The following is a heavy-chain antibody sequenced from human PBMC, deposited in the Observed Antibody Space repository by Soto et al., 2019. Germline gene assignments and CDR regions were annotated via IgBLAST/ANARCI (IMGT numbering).Heavy chain of an antibody. D-gene: IGHD6-6*01. Sequence: QVQLVQSGAEGKKPGASVKVSGKVSGYTLTALSMHWVRQAPGKGLEWMGGFDPEDGETIYAQKFQGRVTMTDDTSTDTAYMELSSLRSEDTAVYYFATNRREYSISPRYGMDVWGQGTTVTVSS. CDR3: ATNRREYSISPRYGMDV. J-gene: IGHJ6*02. CDR1: GYTLTALS. V-gene: IGHV1-24*01. CDR2: FDPEDGET.